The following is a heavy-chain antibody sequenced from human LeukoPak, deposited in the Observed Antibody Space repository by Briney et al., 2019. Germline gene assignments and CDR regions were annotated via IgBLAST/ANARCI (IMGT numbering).Heavy chain of an antibody. CDR2: ISGSGGST. Sequence: GGSLTLSCRASVFPFHIYPMMWFPRPPGGALEWVSVISGSGGSTYYADSVKGRFTISRDNSKNTLYLQMNSLRAEDTAVYYCTRAFGEPAPWGQGTLVTVSS. V-gene: IGHV3-23*01. D-gene: IGHD3-10*01. J-gene: IGHJ5*02. CDR1: VFPFHIYP. CDR3: TRAFGEPAP.